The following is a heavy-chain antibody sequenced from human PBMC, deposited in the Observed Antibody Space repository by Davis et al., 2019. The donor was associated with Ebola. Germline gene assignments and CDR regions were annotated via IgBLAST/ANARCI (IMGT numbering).Heavy chain of an antibody. D-gene: IGHD2-2*01. CDR1: GGSISSYY. CDR3: ARADIVVVPAAMGGNWFDP. CDR2: IYYSGST. J-gene: IGHJ5*02. V-gene: IGHV4-59*01. Sequence: PSETLSLTCTVSGGSISSYYWSWIRQPPGTGLEWIGYIYYSGSTNYNPSLKSRVTISVDTSKNQFSLKLSSVTAADTAVYYCARADIVVVPAAMGGNWFDPWGQGTLVTVSS.